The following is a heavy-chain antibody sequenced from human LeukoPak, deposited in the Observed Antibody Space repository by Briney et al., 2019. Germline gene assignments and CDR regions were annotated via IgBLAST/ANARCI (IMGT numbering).Heavy chain of an antibody. Sequence: GGSLRLSCAASGFTFSSHWMSWVRQAPGKGLEWVANIKEDGSEKYYVDSVKGRFTISRDNAKKSLYLQMNSLRAEDTAVYYCARDFWSGYYPDFDYWGQGTLVTVSP. CDR1: GFTFSSHW. D-gene: IGHD3-3*01. J-gene: IGHJ4*02. V-gene: IGHV3-7*01. CDR3: ARDFWSGYYPDFDY. CDR2: IKEDGSEK.